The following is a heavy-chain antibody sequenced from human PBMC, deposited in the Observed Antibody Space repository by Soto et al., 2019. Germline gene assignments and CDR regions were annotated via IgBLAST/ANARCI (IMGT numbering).Heavy chain of an antibody. CDR1: GGSFSGYY. Sequence: SETLSLTCAVYGGSFSGYYWSWIRQPPGKGLEWIGETNHSGSTNYNPSLKSRVTISVDTSKNQFSLKLSSVTAADTAVYYCARGHGAALRYFDYWGQGTLVTVSS. CDR3: ARGHGAALRYFDY. D-gene: IGHD6-6*01. V-gene: IGHV4-34*01. CDR2: TNHSGST. J-gene: IGHJ4*02.